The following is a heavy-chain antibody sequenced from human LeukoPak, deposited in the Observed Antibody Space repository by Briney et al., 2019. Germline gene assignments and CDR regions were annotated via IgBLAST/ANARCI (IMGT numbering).Heavy chain of an antibody. CDR3: AKVLVSGYYYDY. V-gene: IGHV3-53*01. CDR2: ISSAGTT. CDR1: GFTVSSSY. D-gene: IGHD3-22*01. J-gene: IGHJ4*02. Sequence: QSGGSLRLSCAASGFTVSSSYMSWVRQAPGKGLEWVSIISSAGTTYYTDSVKGRFTISRDNSRNTVYLQMNSLRAEDTALYYCAKVLVSGYYYDYWGQGTLVTVSS.